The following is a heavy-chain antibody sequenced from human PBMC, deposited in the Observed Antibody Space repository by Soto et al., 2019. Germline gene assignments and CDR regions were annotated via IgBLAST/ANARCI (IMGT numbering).Heavy chain of an antibody. Sequence: SETLSLTCNVSGGPISGDYYWTWIRQPPGKGLEWIGYIFYSGSTYYNPSLKSRVTMSVDTSKNQFSLRLRSVTAADTAVYYCVREGVRLDNSGYPSRHLDFWGHGTLVTVYS. V-gene: IGHV4-30-4*01. CDR1: GGPISGDYY. D-gene: IGHD3-22*01. J-gene: IGHJ4*01. CDR3: VREGVRLDNSGYPSRHLDF. CDR2: IFYSGST.